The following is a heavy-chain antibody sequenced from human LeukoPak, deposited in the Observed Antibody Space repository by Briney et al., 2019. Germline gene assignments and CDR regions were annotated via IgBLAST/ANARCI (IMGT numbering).Heavy chain of an antibody. V-gene: IGHV4-4*02. J-gene: IGHJ3*02. CDR3: ASGLALGGMVRGNAFDI. D-gene: IGHD3-10*01. CDR1: GGSISSSNW. CDR2: IYYSGST. Sequence: PSGTLSLTCAVSGGSISSSNWWSWVRQPPGKGLEWIGSIYYSGSTYYNPSLKSRVTISVDTSKNQFSLKLSSVTAADTAVYYCASGLALGGMVRGNAFDIWGQGTMVTVSS.